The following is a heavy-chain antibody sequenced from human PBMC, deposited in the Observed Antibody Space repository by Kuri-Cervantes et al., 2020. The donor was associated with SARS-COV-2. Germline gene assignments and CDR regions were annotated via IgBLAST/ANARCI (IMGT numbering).Heavy chain of an antibody. CDR3: ARGHIGVVPSPILGLGTHHYYYHLDV. J-gene: IGHJ6*02. CDR1: VVPLNTYS. V-gene: IGHV4-34*01. D-gene: IGHD2-2*01. Sequence: SQTLSLTCAVFVVPLNTYSWSWVRQSPGKGLQWSGEINHSGGTKYRPSLRGRVGISIDASKNQVSLKLTSVTAADAAVYYCARGHIGVVPSPILGLGTHHYYYHLDVWGQGTTVTVSS. CDR2: INHSGGT.